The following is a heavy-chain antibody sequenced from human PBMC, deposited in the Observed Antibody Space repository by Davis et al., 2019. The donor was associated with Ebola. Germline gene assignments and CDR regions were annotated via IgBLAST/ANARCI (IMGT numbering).Heavy chain of an antibody. D-gene: IGHD3-22*01. CDR3: ARHVARNYYDRRVDAFDI. V-gene: IGHV3-30-3*01. Sequence: PGGSLRLSCAASGFTFSSYAMHWVRQAPGKGLEWVAVISYDGSNKYYADSVKGRFTISRDNSKNTLYLQMNSLRAEDTAVYYCARHVARNYYDRRVDAFDIWGQGTMVTVSS. CDR1: GFTFSSYA. J-gene: IGHJ3*02. CDR2: ISYDGSNK.